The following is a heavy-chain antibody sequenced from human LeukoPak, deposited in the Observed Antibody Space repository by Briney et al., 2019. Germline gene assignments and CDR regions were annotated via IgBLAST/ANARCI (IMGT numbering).Heavy chain of an antibody. V-gene: IGHV4-34*01. D-gene: IGHD1-26*01. CDR3: ARKVGATTYPDWFDP. CDR2: INHSGRT. J-gene: IGHJ5*02. Sequence: SETLSLTCAVYGGSFSDYYWSWIRQPPGKGLEWIGEINHSGRTNYNPSLKSRLTISVDTSKKQFSLKLSSVTAADTAVYYCARKVGATTYPDWFDPWGQGTLVTVSS. CDR1: GGSFSDYY.